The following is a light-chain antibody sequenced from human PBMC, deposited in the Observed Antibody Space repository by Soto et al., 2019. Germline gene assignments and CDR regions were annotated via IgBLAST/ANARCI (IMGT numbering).Light chain of an antibody. CDR2: DAS. CDR1: QSVSSSY. J-gene: IGKJ2*01. Sequence: EIVMTQSPATLSLSPGERATLSCRASQSVSSSYLAWYQQKPGQAPRLLIYDASTRATGIPPRFSGGGSGTEFTVTISSLQSEDFATYYCQQYDIWPPYTFGQGTKVDIK. CDR3: QQYDIWPPYT. V-gene: IGKV3-15*01.